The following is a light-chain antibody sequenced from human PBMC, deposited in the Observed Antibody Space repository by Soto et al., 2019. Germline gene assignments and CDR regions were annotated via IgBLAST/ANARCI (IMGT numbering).Light chain of an antibody. CDR2: DAS. CDR3: QQYNNWPRT. J-gene: IGKJ1*01. CDR1: ESVSSK. V-gene: IGKV3-15*01. Sequence: EVVMTQSPANLSVSPGERATLSCRASESVSSKLAWYQQRPGQAPRLLISDASTKATDIPARFSGSGSGTEFTLTISSLQSEDFAVYYCQQYNNWPRTFGQGTKVDIK.